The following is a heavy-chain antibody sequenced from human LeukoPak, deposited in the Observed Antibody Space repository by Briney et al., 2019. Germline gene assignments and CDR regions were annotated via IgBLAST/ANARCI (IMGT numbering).Heavy chain of an antibody. CDR2: IIPIFGTA. V-gene: IGHV1-69*05. CDR1: GGTFSSYA. CDR3: ARGVYSSSLNILRYFDY. D-gene: IGHD6-13*01. J-gene: IGHJ4*02. Sequence: SVKVSCKASGGTFSSYAISWVRQAPGQGLEWMGGIIPIFGTANYAQKFQGRVTITTDESTSTAYMELSSLRSEDTAVYYCARGVYSSSLNILRYFDYSGQGTLVTVSS.